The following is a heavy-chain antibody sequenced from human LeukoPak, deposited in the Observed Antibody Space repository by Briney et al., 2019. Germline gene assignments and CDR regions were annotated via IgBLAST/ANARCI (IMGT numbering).Heavy chain of an antibody. CDR1: GFTFSDYY. V-gene: IGHV3-11*01. CDR3: AREPTTYDFWSGYSLPRLYYFDY. CDR2: ISSSGSTI. Sequence: GGSLRLSCAASGFTFSDYYMSWIRQAPGKGLEWVSYISSSGSTIYYADSVKGRFTISRDNAKNSLYLQMDSLRAEDTAVYYCAREPTTYDFWSGYSLPRLYYFDYWGQGTLVTVSS. J-gene: IGHJ4*02. D-gene: IGHD3-3*01.